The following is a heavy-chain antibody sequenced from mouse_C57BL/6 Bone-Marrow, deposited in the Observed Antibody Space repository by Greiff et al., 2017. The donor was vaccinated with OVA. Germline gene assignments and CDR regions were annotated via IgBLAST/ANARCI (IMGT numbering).Heavy chain of an antibody. J-gene: IGHJ3*01. CDR1: GFTFSSYG. Sequence: EVKLVESGGDLVKPGGSLKLSCAASGFTFSSYGMSWVRQTPDKRLEWVATISSGGSYTYYPDSVKGRFTISRDNAKNTLYLQMSSLKSEDTAMYYCARQGGAWCAYWGQGTLVTVSA. V-gene: IGHV5-6*01. CDR3: ARQGGAWCAY. CDR2: ISSGGSYT.